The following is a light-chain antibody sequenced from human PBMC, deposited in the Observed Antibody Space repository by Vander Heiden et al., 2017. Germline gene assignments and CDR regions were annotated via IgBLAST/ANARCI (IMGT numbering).Light chain of an antibody. CDR2: GKN. CDR3: NSRDSSGNHHVV. V-gene: IGLV3-19*01. Sequence: SSELTQDPAVSVALGQTDRITCQGDSLRSYYASWYQQKPGQAPVLVIYGKNNRPSGIPDRFSGSSSGNTASLTITGAQAEDEADYYCNSRDSSGNHHVVFGGGTKLTVL. J-gene: IGLJ2*01. CDR1: SLRSYY.